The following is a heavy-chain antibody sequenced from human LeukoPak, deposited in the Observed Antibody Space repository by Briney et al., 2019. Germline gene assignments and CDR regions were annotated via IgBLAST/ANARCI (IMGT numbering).Heavy chain of an antibody. D-gene: IGHD3-3*01. V-gene: IGHV1-18*01. CDR3: ARHPNPIFGVVTSLLEPSFSRWFDP. CDR2: ISAYNGNT. Sequence: ASVKVSCKASGYTLTSYGISWVRQAPGQGLEWMGWISAYNGNTNYAQKLQGRVTMTTDTSTSTAYMELRSLRSDDTAVYYCARHPNPIFGVVTSLLEPSFSRWFDPWGQGTLVTVSS. J-gene: IGHJ5*02. CDR1: GYTLTSYG.